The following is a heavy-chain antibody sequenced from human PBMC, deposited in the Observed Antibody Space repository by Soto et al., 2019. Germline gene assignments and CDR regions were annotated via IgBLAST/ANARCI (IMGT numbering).Heavy chain of an antibody. V-gene: IGHV3-30*18. CDR2: ISYDGSNK. D-gene: IGHD3-22*01. J-gene: IGHJ4*02. CDR1: GFTFSSYG. Sequence: QVQLVESGGGVVQPGRSLRLSCAASGFTFSSYGMHWVRQAPGKGLEWVAVISYDGSNKYYADSVKGRFTISRDNSKNTLYLQMNSLRAEDTAVYYCAKDADSRHDSSGYYDYWGQGTLVTVSS. CDR3: AKDADSRHDSSGYYDY.